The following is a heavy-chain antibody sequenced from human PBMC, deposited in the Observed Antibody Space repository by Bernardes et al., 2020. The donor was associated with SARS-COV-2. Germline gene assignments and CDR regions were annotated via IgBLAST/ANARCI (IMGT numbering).Heavy chain of an antibody. D-gene: IGHD2-15*01. Sequence: KVSCKGSGYTFTSYWIGWVRQLPGKGLDWMGIIYSGDSDTRYSPSFQGQVTISVDTSIDTAYLQWSRLKASETAMYYCARRGGGYFFDYWGEGTLVTVSS. CDR3: ARRGGGYFFDY. CDR1: GYTFTSYW. CDR2: IYSGDSDT. V-gene: IGHV5-51*01. J-gene: IGHJ4*02.